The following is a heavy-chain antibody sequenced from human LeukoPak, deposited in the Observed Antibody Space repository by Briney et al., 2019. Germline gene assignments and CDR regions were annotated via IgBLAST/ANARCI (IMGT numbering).Heavy chain of an antibody. Sequence: GGSLRLSCAASGFTFSSYAMHWVRQAPGKGLEWVAVISYDGSSKYYADSVKGRFTISRDNSKNTLYLQMNSLRAEDTAVYYCAKALDYWGQGTLVTVSS. J-gene: IGHJ4*02. CDR3: AKALDY. CDR1: GFTFSSYA. V-gene: IGHV3-30-3*01. CDR2: ISYDGSSK.